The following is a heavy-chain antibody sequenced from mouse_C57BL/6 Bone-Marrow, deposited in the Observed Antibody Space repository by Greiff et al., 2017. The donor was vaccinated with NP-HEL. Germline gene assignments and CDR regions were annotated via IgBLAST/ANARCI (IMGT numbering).Heavy chain of an antibody. CDR1: GYTFTSYW. CDR3: ANMVSTGYYAMDY. D-gene: IGHD1-1*02. V-gene: IGHV1-64*01. Sequence: QVQLKQPGAELVEPGASVKLSCKASGYTFTSYWMHWVKQRPGQGLEWIGMIHPNSGSTNYNEKFKSKATLTVDKSSSTAYMQLSSLTSEDSAVYYCANMVSTGYYAMDYWGQGTSVTVSS. J-gene: IGHJ4*01. CDR2: IHPNSGST.